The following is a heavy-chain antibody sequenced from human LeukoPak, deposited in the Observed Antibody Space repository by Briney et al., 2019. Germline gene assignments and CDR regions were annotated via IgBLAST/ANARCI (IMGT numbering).Heavy chain of an antibody. CDR2: IYYSGST. Sequence: SETLSLTCTVSGGSISSGGYYWSWIRQHPGKGLEWIGYIYYSGSTYYNPSLKSRVTISVDTSKNQFSLKLSSVTAADTAVYYCARQGIAAAASGYFDYWGQGTLVTVSS. J-gene: IGHJ4*02. V-gene: IGHV4-31*03. CDR1: GGSISSGGYY. D-gene: IGHD6-13*01. CDR3: ARQGIAAAASGYFDY.